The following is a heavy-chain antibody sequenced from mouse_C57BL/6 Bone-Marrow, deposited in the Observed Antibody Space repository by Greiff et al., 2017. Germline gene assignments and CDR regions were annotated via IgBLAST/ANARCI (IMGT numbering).Heavy chain of an antibody. J-gene: IGHJ3*01. D-gene: IGHD2-3*01. CDR3: TTDGYYGFAY. CDR2: IDPENGDT. V-gene: IGHV14-4*01. CDR1: GFNIKDDY. Sequence: EVHLVESGAELVRPGASVKLSCTASGFNIKDDYMHWVKQRPEQGLEWIGWIDPENGDTEYASKFQGKATITADTSSNTAYLQLSSLTSEDTAVYYCTTDGYYGFAYWGQGTLVTVSA.